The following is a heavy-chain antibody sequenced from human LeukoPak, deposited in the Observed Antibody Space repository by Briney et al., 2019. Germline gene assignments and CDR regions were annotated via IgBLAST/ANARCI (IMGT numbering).Heavy chain of an antibody. D-gene: IGHD6-19*01. Sequence: SETLSLTCTVSGGSISSYYWSWIRQPPGKGLEWIGYIYYSGSTNYNPSPKSRVTISVDTSKNQFSLKLSSVTAADTAVYYCARDKAVAGTGDAFDIWGQGTMVTVSS. CDR3: ARDKAVAGTGDAFDI. J-gene: IGHJ3*02. CDR1: GGSISSYY. CDR2: IYYSGST. V-gene: IGHV4-59*12.